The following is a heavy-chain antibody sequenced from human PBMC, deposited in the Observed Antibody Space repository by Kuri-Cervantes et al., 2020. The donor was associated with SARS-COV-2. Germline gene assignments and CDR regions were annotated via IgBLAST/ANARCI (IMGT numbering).Heavy chain of an antibody. J-gene: IGHJ6*03. CDR3: ARSGICSSTSCYTGKAYYYYYYMDV. CDR2: IYTSGST. V-gene: IGHV4-59*10. CDR1: GGSFSDYY. Sequence: GSLRLSCAVYGGSFSDYYWSWIRQPAGKGLEWIGRIYTSGSTNYNPSLKSRVTMSVDTSKNQFSLKLSSVTAADTAVYYCARSGICSSTSCYTGKAYYYYYYMDVWGKGTTVTVSS. D-gene: IGHD2-2*02.